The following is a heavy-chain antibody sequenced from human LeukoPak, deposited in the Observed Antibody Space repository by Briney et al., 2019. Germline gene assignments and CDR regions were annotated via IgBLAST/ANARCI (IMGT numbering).Heavy chain of an antibody. CDR1: GGSISSSSYY. CDR2: IYYSGST. D-gene: IGHD2-15*01. V-gene: IGHV4-39*01. CDR3: ARSPRSGGSCHFDY. J-gene: IGHJ4*02. Sequence: PSETLSLTCTVSGGSISSSSYYWGWIRQPPGKGLEGIGSIYYSGSTYYNPSLKSRVTMSVDTSKNQFSLKLSSVTAADTAVYYCARSPRSGGSCHFDYWGQGTLVTVSS.